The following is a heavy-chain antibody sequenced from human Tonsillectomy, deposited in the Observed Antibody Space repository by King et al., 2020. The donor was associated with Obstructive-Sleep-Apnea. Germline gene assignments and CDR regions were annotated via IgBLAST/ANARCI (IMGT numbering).Heavy chain of an antibody. CDR3: AKDAGTNMDV. CDR1: GFTFSSYG. J-gene: IGHJ6*02. Sequence: VQLVESGGGVVQPGKSLRLSCAASGFTFSSYGMHWVRQAPGKGLEWVAFIRHDGSNKYYADSVKGRFTISRDNSKNTLYLQMNSLRAEDTAVYYCAKDAGTNMDVWGHGTTVTVSS. CDR2: IRHDGSNK. D-gene: IGHD1/OR15-1a*01. V-gene: IGHV3-30*02.